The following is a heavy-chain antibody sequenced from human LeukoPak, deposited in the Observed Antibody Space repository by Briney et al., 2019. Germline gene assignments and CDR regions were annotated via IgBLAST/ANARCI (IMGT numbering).Heavy chain of an antibody. CDR2: MNPNSGNT. CDR3: ARGQKSALTYGSGTYAYYFDY. CDR1: GYTFSSYD. J-gene: IGHJ4*02. Sequence: ASVKVYCKASGYTFSSYDINWVRQATGQGLEWMGWMNPNSGNTGYAQKFQGRVTMTRNTSISTAYMELSSLRSEDTAVYYCARGQKSALTYGSGTYAYYFDYWGQGTLVTVSS. D-gene: IGHD3-10*01. V-gene: IGHV1-8*01.